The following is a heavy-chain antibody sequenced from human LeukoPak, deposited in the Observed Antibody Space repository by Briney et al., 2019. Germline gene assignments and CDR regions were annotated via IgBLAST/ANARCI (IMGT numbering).Heavy chain of an antibody. CDR2: IYHSGKT. CDR1: GYSISSGHN. Sequence: SETLSLTCSVSGYSISSGHNWGWIRQAPGKGLEWIGSIYHSGKTYYNPSLKSRVTISIDTSKNEFSLKLSSVTAADTAVYYCTRETIVVVVVAGVDYMDVWGKGTTVTVSS. CDR3: TRETIVVVVVAGVDYMDV. V-gene: IGHV4-38-2*02. D-gene: IGHD2-15*01. J-gene: IGHJ6*03.